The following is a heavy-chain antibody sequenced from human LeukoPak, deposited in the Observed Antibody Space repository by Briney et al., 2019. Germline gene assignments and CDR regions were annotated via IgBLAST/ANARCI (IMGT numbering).Heavy chain of an antibody. CDR3: ARVGYDSSGYYYVHRYYFDY. CDR1: GGTFSSYA. V-gene: IGHV1-69*13. Sequence: SVKVSCKASGGTFSSYAISWVRQAPGQGLGWMGGIIPIFGTANYAQKFQGRVTITADESTSTAYMELSSLRSEDTAVYYCARVGYDSSGYYYVHRYYFDYWGQGTLVTVSS. D-gene: IGHD3-22*01. J-gene: IGHJ4*02. CDR2: IIPIFGTA.